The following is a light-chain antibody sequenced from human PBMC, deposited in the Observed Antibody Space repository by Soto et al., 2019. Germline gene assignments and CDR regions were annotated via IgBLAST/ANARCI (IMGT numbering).Light chain of an antibody. V-gene: IGKV2-28*01. CDR3: MQALQTPL. CDR1: QSLLHSNGYNY. Sequence: DIVMTQSPLSLPVTPGEPASISCRSSQSLLHSNGYNYLDWYLQKPGQSPQLLIYLGSNRASGVPDRFSGSGSGTDFTLKISRVEDEDVGVYYCMQALQTPLFGGGTKVELK. CDR2: LGS. J-gene: IGKJ4*01.